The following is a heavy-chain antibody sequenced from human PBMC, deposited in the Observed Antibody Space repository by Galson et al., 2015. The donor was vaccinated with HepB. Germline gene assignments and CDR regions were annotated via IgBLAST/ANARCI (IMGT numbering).Heavy chain of an antibody. CDR3: ARPYYYDSSAHWSFDL. D-gene: IGHD3-22*01. V-gene: IGHV5-10-1*01. Sequence: QSGAEVKKPGESLRISCKGSGYSFTSYWISWVRQMPGKGLEWMGRIDPSDSYTNYSPSFQGHVTISADKSISTAYLQWSSLKASDTAMYYCARPYYYDSSAHWSFDLWGRGTLVTVSS. CDR2: IDPSDSYT. J-gene: IGHJ2*01. CDR1: GYSFTSYW.